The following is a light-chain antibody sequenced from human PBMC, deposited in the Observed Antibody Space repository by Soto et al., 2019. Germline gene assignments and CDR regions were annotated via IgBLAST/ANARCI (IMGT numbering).Light chain of an antibody. CDR3: QQYGSSPLYT. Sequence: EIVLTQSPGTLSLSPGERATLSCRASQSVSSSYFAWYQQTPGQAPRLLIYGASSRATVITDRFSGSGSGTEFTLTIISLEPADFAVYYCQQYGSSPLYTFGQGTKLEIK. CDR1: QSVSSSY. J-gene: IGKJ2*01. V-gene: IGKV3-20*01. CDR2: GAS.